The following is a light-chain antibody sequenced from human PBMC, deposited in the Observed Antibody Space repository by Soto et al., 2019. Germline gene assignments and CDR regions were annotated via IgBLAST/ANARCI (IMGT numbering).Light chain of an antibody. CDR1: QDITNY. V-gene: IGKV1-27*01. Sequence: DIQMTQSPSSLSASVGDRVTITCRASQDITNYLAWYQQKPGKVPKLLIYAASTLQSGVPSRFSGSQSGTEFTLTVSSLQPEDVTTYYCQKYNSAPWTFGHGSKVEIK. CDR3: QKYNSAPWT. J-gene: IGKJ1*01. CDR2: AAS.